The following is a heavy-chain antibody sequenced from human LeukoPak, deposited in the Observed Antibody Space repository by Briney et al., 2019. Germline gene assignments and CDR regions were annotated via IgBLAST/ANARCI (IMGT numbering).Heavy chain of an antibody. Sequence: GGSLRLSCVASGFEFDSYDMSWVRQAPGKGLEWVSAISGSGGSTYYADSVKGRFTISRDNSKNTLYLQMNSLRAEDTGVYYCANLPYYGILTGYYNFYWGQGTLVTVSS. CDR2: ISGSGGST. CDR3: ANLPYYGILTGYYNFY. J-gene: IGHJ4*02. CDR1: GFEFDSYD. D-gene: IGHD3-9*01. V-gene: IGHV3-23*01.